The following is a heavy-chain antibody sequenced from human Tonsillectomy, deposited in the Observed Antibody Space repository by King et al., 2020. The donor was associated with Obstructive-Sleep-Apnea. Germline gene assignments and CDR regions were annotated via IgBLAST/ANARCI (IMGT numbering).Heavy chain of an antibody. CDR2: IWYDGSNK. CDR3: AKARTAYSSSWLNYYYYGMDV. Sequence: VQLVESGGGVVQPGRSLRLSCAASGFTFSSYGMHWVRQAPGKGLEWVAVIWYDGSNKYYADSVKGRFTISRDNSKNTLYLQMNSLRAEDTAVYYCAKARTAYSSSWLNYYYYGMDVWGQGTTVTVSS. V-gene: IGHV3-33*06. D-gene: IGHD6-13*01. CDR1: GFTFSSYG. J-gene: IGHJ6*02.